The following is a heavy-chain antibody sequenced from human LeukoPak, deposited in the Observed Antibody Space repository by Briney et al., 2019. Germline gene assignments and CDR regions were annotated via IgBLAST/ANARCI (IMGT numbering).Heavy chain of an antibody. D-gene: IGHD5-12*01. Sequence: ASVKVSCKASVYTFTGYYMHWVRQAPGQGLEWMGWINPNSGGTNYARKFQGRVTMTRDTSISTAYMELSRLRSDDTAVYYCARSGYDFNFDYWGQGTLVTVSS. CDR3: ARSGYDFNFDY. CDR2: INPNSGGT. V-gene: IGHV1-2*02. CDR1: VYTFTGYY. J-gene: IGHJ4*02.